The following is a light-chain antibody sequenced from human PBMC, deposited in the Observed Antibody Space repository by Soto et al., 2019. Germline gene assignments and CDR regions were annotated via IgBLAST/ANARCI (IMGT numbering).Light chain of an antibody. CDR2: EVS. V-gene: IGLV2-8*01. Sequence: QSALTQPPSASGSPGQSVTISCTGTSSDVGGYNYVSWYLQHPGKAPKLMIYEVSKRPSGVPDRFSGSKSGNTAFLIVSGLQAEDEADYYCSSYTGTNFVFGTGTKVTV. CDR3: SSYTGTNFV. CDR1: SSDVGGYNY. J-gene: IGLJ1*01.